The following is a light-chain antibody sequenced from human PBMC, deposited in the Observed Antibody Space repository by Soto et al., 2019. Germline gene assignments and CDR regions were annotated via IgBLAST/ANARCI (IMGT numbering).Light chain of an antibody. CDR3: CSYAGSSTFL. Sequence: QSALTQPASLSGSPGQSITISCTGTSSDVGSYNLVSWYQQHPGKAPKLMICEGSKRPSGVSNRFSGSKSGNTASLTISGLQAEDEADYYCCSYAGSSTFLFGGGTKVTVL. J-gene: IGLJ2*01. CDR2: EGS. CDR1: SSDVGSYNL. V-gene: IGLV2-23*03.